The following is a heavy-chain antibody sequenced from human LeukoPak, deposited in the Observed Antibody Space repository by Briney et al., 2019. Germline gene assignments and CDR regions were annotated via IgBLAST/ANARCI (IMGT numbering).Heavy chain of an antibody. CDR1: GYTFTTYG. D-gene: IGHD3-10*01. CDR2: ISTYNGNT. V-gene: IGHV1-18*01. J-gene: IGHJ4*02. Sequence: GASVNVSCKASGYTFTTYGISWARQAPGQGLEWLGWISTYNGNTHYAQKPQGRVTMTTDTSTTTAYMELRSLRSDDTAVYYCARYYRTGFDYWGQGTLVTVSS. CDR3: ARYYRTGFDY.